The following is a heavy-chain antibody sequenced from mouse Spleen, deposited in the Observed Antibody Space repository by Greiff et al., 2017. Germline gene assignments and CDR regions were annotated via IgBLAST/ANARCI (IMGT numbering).Heavy chain of an antibody. J-gene: IGHJ3*01. Sequence: GGGLVQPKGSVKLSCAASGVTFNTYAMHWVRQAPGKGLEWVARIRSKSSNYATYYADSVKDRFTISRDDSQSMLYLQMNNLKTEDTAMYYCVRDYDGRERFAYWGQGTLVTVSA. V-gene: IGHV10-3*01. CDR1: GVTFNTYA. D-gene: IGHD2-12*01. CDR3: VRDYDGRERFAY. CDR2: IRSKSSNYAT.